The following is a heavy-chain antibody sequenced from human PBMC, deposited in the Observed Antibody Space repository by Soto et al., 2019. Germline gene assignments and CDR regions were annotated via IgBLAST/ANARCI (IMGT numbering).Heavy chain of an antibody. D-gene: IGHD3-10*01. CDR2: INDDGSTT. Sequence: EVQPVESGGGLVQPGGSLRLSCAASGFTFRTSWMYWVRQPPGKGLVWVSRINDDGSTTTYADSVKGRFTISRDNAKNTLFMQMDSLRAEDMGVYYCARGNYGPDYWGQGTLVTVSS. V-gene: IGHV3-74*03. CDR3: ARGNYGPDY. J-gene: IGHJ4*02. CDR1: GFTFRTSW.